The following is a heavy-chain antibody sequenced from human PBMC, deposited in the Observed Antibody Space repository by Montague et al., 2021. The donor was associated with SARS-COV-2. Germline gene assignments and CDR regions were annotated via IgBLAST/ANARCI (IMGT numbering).Heavy chain of an antibody. D-gene: IGHD3-10*01. V-gene: IGHV3-30*04. CDR1: GFTINNFA. Sequence: SLRLSCAASGFTINNFAMHWVRQAPGKGLEFVAIMSYDGSIKYYIDSVKGRFTISRDNSKNTLYLHMNSLTAEDTAVYYCTRSLGLFWFRESHPFRHWGLGNLVTVSS. J-gene: IGHJ1*01. CDR3: TRSLGLFWFRESHPFRH. CDR2: MSYDGSIK.